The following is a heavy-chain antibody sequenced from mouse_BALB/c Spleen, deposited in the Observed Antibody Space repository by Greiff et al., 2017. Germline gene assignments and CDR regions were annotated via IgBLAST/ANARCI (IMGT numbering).Heavy chain of an antibody. Sequence: VQLQQSAAELARPGASVKMSCKASGYTFTSYTMHWVKQRPGQGLEWIGYINPSSGYTEYNQKFKDKTTLTADKSSSTAYMQLSSLTSEDSAVYYCARSDDYYYAMDYWGQGTSVTVSS. D-gene: IGHD2-4*01. J-gene: IGHJ4*01. CDR3: ARSDDYYYAMDY. CDR2: INPSSGYT. CDR1: GYTFTSYT. V-gene: IGHV1-4*02.